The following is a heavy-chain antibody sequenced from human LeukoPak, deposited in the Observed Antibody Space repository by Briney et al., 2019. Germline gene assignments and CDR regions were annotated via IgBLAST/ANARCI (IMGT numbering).Heavy chain of an antibody. D-gene: IGHD5-12*01. V-gene: IGHV4-59*12. CDR3: ARRLST. J-gene: IGHJ5*02. Sequence: SETLSLTCAVYGGSFSGYYWSWIRQPPGKGLEWIGYIYYSGSTNYNPSLKSRVTISVDTSKNQFSLKLSSVTAADTAVYYCARRLSTWGQGTLVTVSS. CDR1: GGSFSGYY. CDR2: IYYSGST.